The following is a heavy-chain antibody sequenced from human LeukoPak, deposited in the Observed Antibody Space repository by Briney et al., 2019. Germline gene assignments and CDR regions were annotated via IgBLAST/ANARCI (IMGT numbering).Heavy chain of an antibody. J-gene: IGHJ4*02. CDR3: ARVIRGVIGYYFDY. V-gene: IGHV3-48*03. D-gene: IGHD3-10*01. CDR1: GFTFSSYE. CDR2: ISSGARTI. Sequence: QTGGSLRLSCSASGFTFSSYEMNWVRQAPGKGLEWVSSISSGARTIYYTDSVKGRFTISRDNSKNTLYLQMNSLRAEDTAVYYCARVIRGVIGYYFDYWGQGTLVTVSS.